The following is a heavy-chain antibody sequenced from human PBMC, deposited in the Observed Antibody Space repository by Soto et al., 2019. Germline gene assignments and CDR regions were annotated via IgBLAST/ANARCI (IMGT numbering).Heavy chain of an antibody. V-gene: IGHV4-28*01. D-gene: IGHD5-12*01. CDR2: IYYSGST. J-gene: IGHJ4*02. Sequence: PSETLSLTCAVSGYSISSSNWWGWIRQPPGKGLEWIGYIYYSGSTYYNPSLKSRVTMSVDTSKNQFSLKLSSVTAVDTAVYYCARWEEYSGYVFEDYWGQGTLVTVSS. CDR1: GYSISSSNW. CDR3: ARWEEYSGYVFEDY.